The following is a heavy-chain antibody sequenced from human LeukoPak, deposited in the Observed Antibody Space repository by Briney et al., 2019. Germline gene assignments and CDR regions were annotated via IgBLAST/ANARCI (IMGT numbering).Heavy chain of an antibody. Sequence: SETLSLTCAVYGGSFSGYYWSWIRQPPGKGLEWIGEINHSGSTNYNPSLKSRVTISADTSKNQFSLKLSSVTAADTAVYYCARAGGSGSYYDFQHWGQGTLVTVSS. D-gene: IGHD1-26*01. J-gene: IGHJ1*01. CDR3: ARAGGSGSYYDFQH. V-gene: IGHV4-34*01. CDR1: GGSFSGYY. CDR2: INHSGST.